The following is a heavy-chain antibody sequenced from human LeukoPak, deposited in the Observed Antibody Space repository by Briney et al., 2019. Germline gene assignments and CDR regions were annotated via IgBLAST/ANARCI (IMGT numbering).Heavy chain of an antibody. V-gene: IGHV3-21*01. CDR2: ISSSSSYI. CDR3: ARDEYSSSSGFDY. D-gene: IGHD6-6*01. Sequence: GGSLRLSCAASGFTFSSYSMNWVRQAPGKGLEWVSSISSSSSYIYYADSVKGRFTISRDNAKNSLHLQMNSLRAEDTAVYYCARDEYSSSSGFDYWGQGTLVTVSS. CDR1: GFTFSSYS. J-gene: IGHJ4*02.